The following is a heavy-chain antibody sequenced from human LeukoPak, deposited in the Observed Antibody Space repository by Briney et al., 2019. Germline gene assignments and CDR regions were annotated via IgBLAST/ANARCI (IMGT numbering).Heavy chain of an antibody. CDR1: GGSFSGYY. V-gene: IGHV4-34*01. D-gene: IGHD3-3*01. CDR3: ARKRGFWNGYYY. J-gene: IGHJ4*02. CDR2: INHSGST. Sequence: SETLSLTCAVYGGSFSGYYWSWIRQPPGKGLEWIGEINHSGSTNYNPSLKSQVTISVDTSKNQFSLKLSSVTAADTAVYYCARKRGFWNGYYYWGQGTLVTVSS.